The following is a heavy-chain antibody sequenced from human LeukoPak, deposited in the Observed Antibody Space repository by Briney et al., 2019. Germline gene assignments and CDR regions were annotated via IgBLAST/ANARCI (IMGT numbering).Heavy chain of an antibody. V-gene: IGHV3-23*01. J-gene: IGHJ4*02. CDR1: GFTFSSYA. D-gene: IGHD6-13*01. Sequence: GGSLRLSCGASGFTFSSYAMSWVRQAPGKELECVSGISGSGDRRNYADSVKGRFTISRDISKNTLYLQMNSLRAEDTAVYYCAKGPKQLLVGSRGYYFDYWGQGTLVTVSS. CDR3: AKGPKQLLVGSRGYYFDY. CDR2: ISGSGDRR.